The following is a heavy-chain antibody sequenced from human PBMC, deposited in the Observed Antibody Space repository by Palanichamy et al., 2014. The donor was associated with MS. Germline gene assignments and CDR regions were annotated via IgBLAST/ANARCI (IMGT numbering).Heavy chain of an antibody. V-gene: IGHV4-59*01. CDR1: GGSISSYY. Sequence: QVQLQESGPGLVKPSETLSLTCTVSGGSISSYYWSWIRQPPGKGLEWIGYIYYSGSTNYSPSLKSRVTISVDTSKNQLALKLSSVTAADTAVYYCARDDSGYCSNTNCHGWFDPWGQGTLVTVSS. D-gene: IGHD2-2*01. CDR2: IYYSGST. J-gene: IGHJ5*02. CDR3: ARDDSGYCSNTNCHGWFDP.